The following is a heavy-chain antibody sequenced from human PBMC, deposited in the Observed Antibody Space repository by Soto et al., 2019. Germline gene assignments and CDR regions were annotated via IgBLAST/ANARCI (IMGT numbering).Heavy chain of an antibody. D-gene: IGHD4-17*01. Sequence: SETLALACTVFGGSVSIGDYLWSWIRQRPGKGLEWIGYIHDSGNTYYNPSLKSRVTISLDTSKNQFSLKVTSMTAADTAVYFCARARGGDSGDYASLFDRWGQGNLVTVSS. CDR3: ARARGGDSGDYASLFDR. CDR2: IHDSGNT. J-gene: IGHJ5*02. V-gene: IGHV4-30-4*01. CDR1: GGSVSIGDYL.